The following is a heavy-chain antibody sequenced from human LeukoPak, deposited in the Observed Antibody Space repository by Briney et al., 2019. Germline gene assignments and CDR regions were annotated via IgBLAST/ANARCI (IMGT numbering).Heavy chain of an antibody. CDR3: PRTGYSYGYAIDY. V-gene: IGHV3-21*01. J-gene: IGHJ4*02. Sequence: GGSLRLSCVVSGFTFSSYSMNWVRQAPGKGLEWVSSISGSSTYIYYADSVRGRFTISRDNAKNSLYLQMNSLRAEDTAVYYCPRTGYSYGYAIDYWGQGTLVTVSS. CDR2: ISGSSTYI. D-gene: IGHD5-18*01. CDR1: GFTFSSYS.